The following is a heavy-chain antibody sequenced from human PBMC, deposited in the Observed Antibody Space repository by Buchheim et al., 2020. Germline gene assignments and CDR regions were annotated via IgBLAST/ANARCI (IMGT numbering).Heavy chain of an antibody. CDR2: IGVGGDT. J-gene: IGHJ6*02. CDR1: GFTFSNYE. Sequence: EVQLVESGGGLVEPGGSLRLSCAASGFTFSNYEMHWVRQVIGKGLEWVSTIGVGGDTYYPGSVKGRFTISRENAKNSLYLQMNSRRAGDTAVYYCSRGAGELELRTMDVWGQGTT. D-gene: IGHD1-7*01. V-gene: IGHV3-13*04. CDR3: SRGAGELELRTMDV.